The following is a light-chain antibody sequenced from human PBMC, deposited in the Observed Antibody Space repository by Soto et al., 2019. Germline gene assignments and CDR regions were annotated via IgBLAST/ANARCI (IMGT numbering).Light chain of an antibody. Sequence: EIVLTQSPGTLSLSPGERVTLSCRASQSVSSSYLAWYQQKPGQAPRLLIYGASSRATGIPDRFSGSGSGTDFTLTISRLEPEDFAVYYCQQYGSPRFGGGTKVDIK. V-gene: IGKV3-20*01. J-gene: IGKJ4*01. CDR1: QSVSSSY. CDR2: GAS. CDR3: QQYGSPR.